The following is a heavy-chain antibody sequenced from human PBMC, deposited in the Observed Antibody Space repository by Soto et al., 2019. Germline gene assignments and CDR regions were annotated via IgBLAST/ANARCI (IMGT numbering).Heavy chain of an antibody. V-gene: IGHV3-23*01. CDR2: ISGSGGST. CDR1: GFTFSSYA. Sequence: GGSLRLSCAASGFTFSSYAMSWVRQAPGKGLEWVSAISGSGGSTYYADSVKGRFTISRDNSKNTLYLQMNSLRAEDTAVYYCAKEGPRGEILTGYPPYYFDYWGQGTLVTVSS. CDR3: AKEGPRGEILTGYPPYYFDY. D-gene: IGHD3-9*01. J-gene: IGHJ4*02.